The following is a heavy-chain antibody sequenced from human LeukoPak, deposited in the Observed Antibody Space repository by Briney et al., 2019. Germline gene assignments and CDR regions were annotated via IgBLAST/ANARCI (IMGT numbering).Heavy chain of an antibody. Sequence: SETPSLTCTVSGGSISSSSYYWGWIRQPPGKGLEWIGSIYYSGSTYYNPSLKSRVTISVDTSKSQFSLRLSSVTAADTAVYYCARHTSGWHDAFDIWGQGTMVTVSS. CDR1: GGSISSSSYY. CDR2: IYYSGST. D-gene: IGHD6-19*01. V-gene: IGHV4-39*01. J-gene: IGHJ3*02. CDR3: ARHTSGWHDAFDI.